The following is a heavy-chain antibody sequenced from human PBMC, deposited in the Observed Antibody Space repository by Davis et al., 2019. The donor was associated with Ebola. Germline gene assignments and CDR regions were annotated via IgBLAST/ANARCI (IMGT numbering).Heavy chain of an antibody. D-gene: IGHD3-10*01. CDR2: INGDGSEK. CDR3: ARYITNKGGMDV. Sequence: GESLKISCEASGFTFRNYWMSWVRQAPGKGLEWVANINGDGSEKYYVEPVRGRLTISRDTAKNSLYLQMNSLRAEDTAVYYCARYITNKGGMDVWGQGTTVTVSS. J-gene: IGHJ6*02. V-gene: IGHV3-7*03. CDR1: GFTFRNYW.